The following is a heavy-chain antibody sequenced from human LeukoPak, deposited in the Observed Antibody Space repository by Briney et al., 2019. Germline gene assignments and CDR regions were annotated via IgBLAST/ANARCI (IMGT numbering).Heavy chain of an antibody. V-gene: IGHV4-39*01. D-gene: IGHD3-10*02. CDR3: ADRKIVRGVIMGSFDI. Sequence: KPSETLSLTSTVSGGSHSRSSYNWRWIRQPPGKGLEWIGSIYYSGSTYYNPSLKSRVTISVDTSKNQFSLKLSSVSAADTAVYYCADRKIVRGVIMGSFDIWGQGTMVTVPS. CDR2: IYYSGST. CDR1: GGSHSRSSYN. J-gene: IGHJ3*02.